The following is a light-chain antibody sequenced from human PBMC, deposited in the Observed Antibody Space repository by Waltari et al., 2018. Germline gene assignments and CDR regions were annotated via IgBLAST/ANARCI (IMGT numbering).Light chain of an antibody. CDR1: SVLYSSNNKNY. V-gene: IGKV4-1*01. CDR3: QQYYSTPLT. CDR2: WAS. Sequence: SVLYSSNNKNYLAWYQQKPGQPPKLLIYWASTLESGVPDRFSGSGSGTDFTLTISSLQAEDVAVYYCQQYYSTPLTFGGGTKVEIK. J-gene: IGKJ4*01.